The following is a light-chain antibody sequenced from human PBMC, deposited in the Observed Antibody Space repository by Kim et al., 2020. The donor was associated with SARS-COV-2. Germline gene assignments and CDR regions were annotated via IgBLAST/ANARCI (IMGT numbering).Light chain of an antibody. Sequence: EIVLTQSPGTLSLSPGERATLSCRASQSVSSSYLAWYQQKPGQAPRLLIYGASSRATGIPDRFSGSGSGTDFTLTISRLEPEDFAVYYCQQYGSSPRTFGQGTNWRS. CDR3: QQYGSSPRT. CDR1: QSVSSSY. J-gene: IGKJ2*01. V-gene: IGKV3-20*01. CDR2: GAS.